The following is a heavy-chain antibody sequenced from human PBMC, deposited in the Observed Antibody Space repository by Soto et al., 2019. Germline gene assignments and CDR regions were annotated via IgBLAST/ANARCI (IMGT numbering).Heavy chain of an antibody. V-gene: IGHV3-15*01. J-gene: IGHJ4*02. CDR2: IKSKTDGGTT. CDR1: GFTFSNAW. CDR3: TTDPVAMVRESKRDY. D-gene: IGHD3-10*01. Sequence: PGRSLRLSCAALGFTFSNAWMSWVRQAPGKGLEWVGLIKSKTDGGTTDYAAPVKGRFTISRDDSKNTLYLQMNSLKTEDTAVYYCTTDPVAMVRESKRDYWGQGTLVTVSS.